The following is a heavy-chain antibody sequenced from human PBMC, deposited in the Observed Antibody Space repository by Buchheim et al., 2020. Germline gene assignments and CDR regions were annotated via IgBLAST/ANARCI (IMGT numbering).Heavy chain of an antibody. CDR1: GGSISSGSYY. J-gene: IGHJ5*02. CDR2: IYTSGST. D-gene: IGHD1-7*01. V-gene: IGHV4-61*02. CDR3: ARERNWNYANWFDP. Sequence: QVQLQESGPGLVKPSQTLSLTCTVSGGSISSGSYYWSWIRQPAGKGLEWIGRIYTSGSTNYNPSLKSRVTISVDTSKNQFSLKLSSVTAADTAVYYCARERNWNYANWFDPWGQGTL.